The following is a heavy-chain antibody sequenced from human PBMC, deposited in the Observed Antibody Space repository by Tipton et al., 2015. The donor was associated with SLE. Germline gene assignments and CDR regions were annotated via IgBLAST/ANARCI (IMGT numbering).Heavy chain of an antibody. Sequence: SLRLSCAASGFTFRNYAMHWVRQAPGKGLEWVAFIGHDGTNKFYEDSVKGRFTISRDNSKNTLYLQMNSLRPDDTAVYYCAKVYSGYDHYFDYWGQGTLVTVSS. V-gene: IGHV3-30*02. CDR2: IGHDGTNK. D-gene: IGHD5-12*01. CDR3: AKVYSGYDHYFDY. J-gene: IGHJ4*02. CDR1: GFTFRNYA.